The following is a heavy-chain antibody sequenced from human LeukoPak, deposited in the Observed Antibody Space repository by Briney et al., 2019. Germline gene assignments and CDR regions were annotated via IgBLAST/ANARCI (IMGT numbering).Heavy chain of an antibody. CDR3: ARAPTITTNFDC. Sequence: GGSLRLSCTASGFSVFSNYISWVRQASGRGLEWVSIIYSDGTTYYADSVKDRFTISRDSSRNTVFLQMNSLRSDDTAVYFCARAPTITTNFDCWGQGSLVTVSS. J-gene: IGHJ4*02. D-gene: IGHD3-22*01. CDR2: IYSDGTT. CDR1: GFSVFSNY. V-gene: IGHV3-66*01.